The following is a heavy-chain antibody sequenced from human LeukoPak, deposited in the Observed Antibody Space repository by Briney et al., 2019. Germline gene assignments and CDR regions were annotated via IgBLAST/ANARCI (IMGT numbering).Heavy chain of an antibody. J-gene: IGHJ5*02. Sequence: SVKASCKASGGTFSSYAISWVRQAPGQGLEWMGGIIPIFGTANYAQKFQGRVTITTDESTSTAYMELSSLRSEDTAVYYCARDGSDSSSSRWFDPWGQGTLVTVSS. CDR2: IIPIFGTA. CDR3: ARDGSDSSSSRWFDP. D-gene: IGHD6-6*01. V-gene: IGHV1-69*05. CDR1: GGTFSSYA.